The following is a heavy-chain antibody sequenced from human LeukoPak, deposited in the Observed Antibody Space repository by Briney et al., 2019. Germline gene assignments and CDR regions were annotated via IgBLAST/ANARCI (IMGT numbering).Heavy chain of an antibody. Sequence: SETLSLTCTVSGGSISSSSYYWGWIRQPPGKGLEWIGNIYYSGSTYYNPSLKSRVTISVDTSKNQFSLKLSSVTAADTAVYYCARVIMVRGVKYYFDYWGQGTLVTVSS. V-gene: IGHV4-39*07. J-gene: IGHJ4*02. CDR1: GGSISSSSYY. CDR3: ARVIMVRGVKYYFDY. D-gene: IGHD3-10*01. CDR2: IYYSGST.